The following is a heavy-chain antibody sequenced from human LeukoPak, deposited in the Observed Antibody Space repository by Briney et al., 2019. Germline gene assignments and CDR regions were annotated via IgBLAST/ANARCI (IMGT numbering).Heavy chain of an antibody. CDR2: VFHSGGT. Sequence: SETLSLTCAVSGGSISNNNWWGWVRQSPGKGLEWIGEVFHSGGTNYNPSLESRVTISVDNSKNQCSLELRSVTAADTAVYYCTRPFYYYMDVWGSATTLTVSS. CDR3: TRPFYYYMDV. V-gene: IGHV4-4*02. CDR1: GGSISNNNW. J-gene: IGHJ6*03.